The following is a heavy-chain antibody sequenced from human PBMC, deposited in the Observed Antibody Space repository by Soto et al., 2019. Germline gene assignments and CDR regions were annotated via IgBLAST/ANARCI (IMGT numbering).Heavy chain of an antibody. Sequence: QVQLVQSGAEVKKPGSSVKVSCKASGGTFSSYAISWVRQAPGQGLEWMGGIIPIFGTANYAQKFQGRVTSTADESTSTAYMELGSLRSEDTAVYYCAGGGGVVVVPAAIPFDPWCQGTLVTVSS. CDR3: AGGGGVVVVPAAIPFDP. J-gene: IGHJ5*02. CDR1: GGTFSSYA. D-gene: IGHD2-2*01. CDR2: IIPIFGTA. V-gene: IGHV1-69*01.